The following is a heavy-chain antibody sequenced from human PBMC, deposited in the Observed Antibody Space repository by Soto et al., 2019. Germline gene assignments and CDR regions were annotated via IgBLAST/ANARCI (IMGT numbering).Heavy chain of an antibody. CDR1: GFTFSSYA. J-gene: IGHJ6*02. CDR2: ISYDGSNK. Sequence: GGSLRLSCAASGFTFSSYAMHWVRQAPGKGLEWVAVISYDGSNKYYADSVKGRFTISRDNSRNTLYLQMNSLRAEDTAVYYCARETPRWGEWLLSPYYYYYGMDVWGQGTTVTAP. V-gene: IGHV3-30-3*01. D-gene: IGHD3-3*01. CDR3: ARETPRWGEWLLSPYYYYYGMDV.